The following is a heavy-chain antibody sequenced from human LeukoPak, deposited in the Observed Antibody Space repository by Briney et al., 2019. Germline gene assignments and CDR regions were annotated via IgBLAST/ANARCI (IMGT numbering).Heavy chain of an antibody. D-gene: IGHD1-26*01. V-gene: IGHV1-8*03. CDR3: ARLSLLLPDAFDV. J-gene: IGHJ3*01. Sequence: ASVKVSCKASGYTFTSYDINWVRQATGQGLEWMGWMNPNSGNTGYAQKFQGRVTITRNTSISTAYMELSSPRSEDTAVYYCARLSLLLPDAFDVWGQGTMVTVSS. CDR2: MNPNSGNT. CDR1: GYTFTSYD.